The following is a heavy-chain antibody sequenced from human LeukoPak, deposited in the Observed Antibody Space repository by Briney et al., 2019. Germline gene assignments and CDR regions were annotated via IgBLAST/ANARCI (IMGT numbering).Heavy chain of an antibody. Sequence: ASVKVSCKASGYTFTGYYMHWVRQAPGQGLEWMGWINPNSGGTNYAQKFQGRVTMTRDTSISTAYMELSRLRSDDTAVYYCARWGPIAARPRAFDIWGQGTMVTVSS. CDR3: ARWGPIAARPRAFDI. D-gene: IGHD6-6*01. CDR1: GYTFTGYY. V-gene: IGHV1-2*02. CDR2: INPNSGGT. J-gene: IGHJ3*02.